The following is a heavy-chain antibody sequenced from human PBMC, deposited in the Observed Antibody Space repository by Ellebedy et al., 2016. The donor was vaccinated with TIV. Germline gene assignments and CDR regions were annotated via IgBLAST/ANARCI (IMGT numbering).Heavy chain of an antibody. V-gene: IGHV4-39*01. CDR1: GGSISSSSYY. J-gene: IGHJ5*02. CDR3: ARRRYNSGWYNWFDP. D-gene: IGHD6-19*01. CDR2: IYYSGST. Sequence: MPSETLSLTCTVSGGSISSSSYYWGWIRQPPGKGLEWIGSIYYSGSTYYNPSLKSRVTISVDTSKNQFSLKLSSVTAADTAVYYCARRRYNSGWYNWFDPWGQGTLVTVSS.